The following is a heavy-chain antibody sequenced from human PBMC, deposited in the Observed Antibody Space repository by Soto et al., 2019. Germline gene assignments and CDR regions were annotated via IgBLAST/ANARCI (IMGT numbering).Heavy chain of an antibody. CDR1: GFTFSDYA. V-gene: IGHV3-23*01. Sequence: GGSLRLSCAASGFTFSDYAMTWVRQASGKGLEWVSVISSTGAITNLADSVKGRFTISRDNSKSTLYLQMNSLRAEDTAVYYCAKSTTVYNWFDSWGQGTLVTVSS. CDR3: AKSTTVYNWFDS. D-gene: IGHD4-4*01. CDR2: ISSTGAIT. J-gene: IGHJ5*01.